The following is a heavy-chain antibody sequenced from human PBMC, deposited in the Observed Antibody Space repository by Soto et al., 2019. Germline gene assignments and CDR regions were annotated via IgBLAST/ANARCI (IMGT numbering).Heavy chain of an antibody. Sequence: QVQLAQSGAEVKKPGASVKVSCKASGYTFTGYYMHWVRQAPGQGLEWMGWINPNSGGTNYAQKFQGWVTMTRDTSISTAYMELSRLRSDDTAVYYCAREVTNCSSTSCYAAFFDYWGQGTLVTVSS. V-gene: IGHV1-2*04. CDR2: INPNSGGT. CDR1: GYTFTGYY. J-gene: IGHJ4*02. CDR3: AREVTNCSSTSCYAAFFDY. D-gene: IGHD2-2*01.